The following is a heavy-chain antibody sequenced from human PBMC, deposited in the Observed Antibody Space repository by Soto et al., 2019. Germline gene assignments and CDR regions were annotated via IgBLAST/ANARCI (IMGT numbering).Heavy chain of an antibody. CDR2: ISNSGST. J-gene: IGHJ4*02. Sequence: PSETLSLTCTVSGGSIISGGSISSSYWSWIRQPPGKGLECIGYISNSGSTNYNPSLKSRVTMSVDTSKNQFSLKLSSVTAADTAVYYCARVAVAGTRVDYWGQGTLVTVSS. CDR1: GGSIISGGSISSSY. V-gene: IGHV4-61*01. CDR3: ARVAVAGTRVDY. D-gene: IGHD6-19*01.